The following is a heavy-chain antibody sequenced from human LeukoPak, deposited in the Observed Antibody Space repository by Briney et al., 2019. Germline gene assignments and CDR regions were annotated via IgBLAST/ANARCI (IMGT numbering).Heavy chain of an antibody. V-gene: IGHV3-23*01. CDR2: ISPSGDIS. J-gene: IGHJ4*02. CDR3: AKDRMVRGVEDY. CDR1: GSTFSSHG. D-gene: IGHD3-10*01. Sequence: GGSLRLSCAASGSTFSSHGINWVRQAPGKGLEWVSGISPSGDISYHTDSVKGRFTISRDNSMSTVSLQMNSLRVEDTAVYYCAKDRMVRGVEDYWGQGTLVTVSS.